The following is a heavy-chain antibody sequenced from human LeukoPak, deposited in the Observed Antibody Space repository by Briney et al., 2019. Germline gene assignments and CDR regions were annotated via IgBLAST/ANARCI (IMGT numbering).Heavy chain of an antibody. V-gene: IGHV4-4*07. D-gene: IGHD6-13*01. CDR2: IYTSGST. CDR3: ARVSIAAAGTTYYYYYGMDV. Sequence: SETLSLTCTVSGGSFSSYYWSWIRQPAGKGLEWIGRIYTSGSTNYNSSLKSRVTMSVDTSKNQFSLKLSSVTAADTAVYYCARVSIAAAGTTYYYYYGMDVWGQGTTVTVSS. CDR1: GGSFSSYY. J-gene: IGHJ6*02.